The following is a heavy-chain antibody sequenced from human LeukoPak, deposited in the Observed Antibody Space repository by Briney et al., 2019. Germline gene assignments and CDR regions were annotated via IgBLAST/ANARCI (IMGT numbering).Heavy chain of an antibody. J-gene: IGHJ3*02. CDR1: GYSFTSYW. Sequence: GESLKISCKGSGYSFTSYWIGWVRQMPGKGLEWMGIIYPGDSDTRYSPSFQGQVTISADKSISTAYLQWSSLKASDTAMYYCARRYQTYYDFWSGSDDAFDIWGQGTMVTVSS. D-gene: IGHD3-3*01. V-gene: IGHV5-51*01. CDR2: IYPGDSDT. CDR3: ARRYQTYYDFWSGSDDAFDI.